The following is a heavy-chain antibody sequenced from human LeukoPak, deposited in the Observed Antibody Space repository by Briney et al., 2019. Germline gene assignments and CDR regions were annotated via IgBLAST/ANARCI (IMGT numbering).Heavy chain of an antibody. CDR2: IIPVLGVS. V-gene: IGHV1-69*04. Sequence: SVKVSCKASGGSFSSYVITWVRQAPGQGLEWMGRIIPVLGVSNFAQKFEGRVTITADKSTNTAHMELRRLESGDTAVYYCARDAELGIGWFDPWGQGTLVTVSS. CDR3: ARDAELGIGWFDP. J-gene: IGHJ5*02. CDR1: GGSFSSYV. D-gene: IGHD7-27*01.